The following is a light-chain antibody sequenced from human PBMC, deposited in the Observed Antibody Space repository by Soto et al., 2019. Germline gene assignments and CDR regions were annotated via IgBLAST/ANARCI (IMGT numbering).Light chain of an antibody. CDR1: QSVRSN. Sequence: EIVMTQSPATLSVSPGERATLSCRASQSVRSNLAWYQQKPGQAPRLLIYGASTRATGIPARFSGSGSGTELTLTISRLKSEEFAVYYCQQYNNWHLTXGQGTKV. J-gene: IGKJ1*01. CDR2: GAS. V-gene: IGKV3-15*01. CDR3: QQYNNWHLT.